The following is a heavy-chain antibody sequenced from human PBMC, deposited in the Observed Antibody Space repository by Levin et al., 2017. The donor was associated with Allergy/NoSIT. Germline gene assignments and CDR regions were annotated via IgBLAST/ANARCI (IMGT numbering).Heavy chain of an antibody. V-gene: IGHV3-30-3*01. D-gene: IGHD3-22*01. CDR1: GFTFSSYA. Sequence: QPGGSLRLSCAASGFTFSSYAMHWVRQAPGKGLEWVAVISYDGSNKYYADSVKGRFTISRDNSKNTLYLQMNSLRPEDTAVYYCVRDSSGNPFDYWGQGTLVTVSS. CDR3: VRDSSGNPFDY. CDR2: ISYDGSNK. J-gene: IGHJ4*02.